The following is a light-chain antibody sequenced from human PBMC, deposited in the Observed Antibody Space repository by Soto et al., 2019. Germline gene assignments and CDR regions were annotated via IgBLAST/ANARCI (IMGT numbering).Light chain of an antibody. CDR1: QSISTY. V-gene: IGKV1-39*01. CDR2: GAS. J-gene: IGKJ4*01. CDR3: QQTFITPPLT. Sequence: DIQMTQSPSSLSASIGDRITITCRASQSISTYLTWYQQKPGKAPSLLIYGASTLQSGVPSRFSGSGSATDFTLTISSLQPEDVATYYCQQTFITPPLTFGGGTKVEIK.